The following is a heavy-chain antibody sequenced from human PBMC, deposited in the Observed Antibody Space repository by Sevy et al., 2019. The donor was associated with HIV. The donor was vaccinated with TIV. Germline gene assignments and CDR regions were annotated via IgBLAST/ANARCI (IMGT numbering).Heavy chain of an antibody. CDR1: AFTFSSYA. D-gene: IGHD3-22*01. CDR2: ISYDGNDK. Sequence: GGSLRLSCAASAFTFSSYAMHWVRQAPGKGLEWVAVISYDGNDKDYADSVKGRFTISRDNSKNTLYLQMNSLRAEETAVYYCARDRRTLNYYASSGYNYYFDYWGQGTLVTVSS. J-gene: IGHJ4*02. V-gene: IGHV3-30*04. CDR3: ARDRRTLNYYASSGYNYYFDY.